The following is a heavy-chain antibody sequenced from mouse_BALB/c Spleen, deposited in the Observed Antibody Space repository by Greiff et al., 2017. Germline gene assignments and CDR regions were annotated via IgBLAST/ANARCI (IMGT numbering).Heavy chain of an antibody. Sequence: VQLKESGPGLVAPSQSLSITCTVSGFSLTSYGVHWVRQPPGKGLEWLGVIWAGGSTNYNSALMSRLSISKDNSKSQVFLKMNSLQTDDTAMYYCARDYYYGSSSYYFDYWGQGTTLTVSS. V-gene: IGHV2-9*02. CDR3: ARDYYYGSSSYYFDY. CDR2: IWAGGST. D-gene: IGHD1-1*01. J-gene: IGHJ2*01. CDR1: GFSLTSYG.